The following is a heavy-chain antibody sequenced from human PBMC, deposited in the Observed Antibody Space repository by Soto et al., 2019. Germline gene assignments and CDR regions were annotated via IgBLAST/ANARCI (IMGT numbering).Heavy chain of an antibody. J-gene: IGHJ4*02. CDR3: ARDQAGVYFDY. CDR1: GGSISSYY. Sequence: PSETLSLTCTVSGGSISSYYWIWIRQPPVNGLEFIGYIYYIFSTNYNPSLKSRCTISIYTSKNYFSLKLSSVTAADTAVYYCARDQAGVYFDYWGQGTLVTVSS. V-gene: IGHV4-59*12. CDR2: IYYIFST.